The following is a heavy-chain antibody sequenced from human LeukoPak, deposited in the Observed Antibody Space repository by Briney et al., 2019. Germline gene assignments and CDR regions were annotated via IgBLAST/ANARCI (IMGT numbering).Heavy chain of an antibody. J-gene: IGHJ4*02. V-gene: IGHV3-73*01. Sequence: GGSLRLSCAASGFTFSGSAMHWVRQASGKGLEWVGRTRSKANSYATAYAASVKGRFTISRDDSKNTAYLQMNSLKTEDTAVYYCTRQAYDSSGYYYFSFDYWGQGTLVTVSS. D-gene: IGHD3-22*01. CDR3: TRQAYDSSGYYYFSFDY. CDR2: TRSKANSYAT. CDR1: GFTFSGSA.